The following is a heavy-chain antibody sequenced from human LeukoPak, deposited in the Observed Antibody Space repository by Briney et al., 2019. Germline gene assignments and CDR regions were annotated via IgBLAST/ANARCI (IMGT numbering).Heavy chain of an antibody. D-gene: IGHD6-19*01. Sequence: SETLSLTCAVYGGSFSGYYWSWIRQPPGKGLEWIGEINHSGSTNYNPPLKSRVTISVDTSKNQFSLKLSSVTAADTAVYYCATSSVAGPTAAYWGQGTLVTVSS. CDR1: GGSFSGYY. CDR3: ATSSVAGPTAAY. CDR2: INHSGST. V-gene: IGHV4-34*01. J-gene: IGHJ4*02.